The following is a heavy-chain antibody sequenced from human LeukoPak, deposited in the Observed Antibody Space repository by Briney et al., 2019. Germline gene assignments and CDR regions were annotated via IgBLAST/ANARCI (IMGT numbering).Heavy chain of an antibody. V-gene: IGHV3-30*03. CDR2: ISYDGSNK. CDR3: ARDRVVVVAATGYLDV. J-gene: IGHJ6*03. CDR1: GFTFSTYG. Sequence: GGSLRLSCAASGFTFSTYGMHWVRQAPGKGLEWVAVISYDGSNKYYADSVKGRFTISRDNSKNTLYLQMNSLRAEDTAVYYCARDRVVVVAATGYLDVWGKGTTVSVSS. D-gene: IGHD2-15*01.